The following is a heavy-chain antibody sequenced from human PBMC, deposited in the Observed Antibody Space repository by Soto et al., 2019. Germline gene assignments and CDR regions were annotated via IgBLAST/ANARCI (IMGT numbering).Heavy chain of an antibody. J-gene: IGHJ6*03. V-gene: IGHV3-23*01. CDR1: GFTFSSYA. D-gene: IGHD5-12*01. Sequence: EVHLLESGGGLVQPGGSLTLSCAAPGFTFSSYAMSWVRQAPGKGLEWVSAISGSGGSKYYADSVKGRFTISRDNYKNTLYLQMNSLSAEDTAVYYCAKGSSGYDFYYYYMDVWGKGTTVTVSS. CDR2: ISGSGGSK. CDR3: AKGSSGYDFYYYYMDV.